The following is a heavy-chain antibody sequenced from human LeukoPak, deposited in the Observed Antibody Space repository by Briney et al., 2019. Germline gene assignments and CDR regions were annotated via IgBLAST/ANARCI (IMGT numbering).Heavy chain of an antibody. D-gene: IGHD2-2*01. Sequence: PGGSLRLSCAASGFTFSSYAMSCVRQAPGKGLEWVSAISGSGGSTYYADSVKGRFTISRDNSKNTLYLQMNSLRAEDTAVYYCAKDRDCSSTSCYARNAIDPWGQGTLVTVSS. CDR1: GFTFSSYA. V-gene: IGHV3-23*01. CDR3: AKDRDCSSTSCYARNAIDP. CDR2: ISGSGGST. J-gene: IGHJ5*02.